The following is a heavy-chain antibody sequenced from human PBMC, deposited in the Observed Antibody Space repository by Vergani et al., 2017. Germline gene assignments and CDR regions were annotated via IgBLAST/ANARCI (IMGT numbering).Heavy chain of an antibody. J-gene: IGHJ5*02. D-gene: IGHD2-2*01. V-gene: IGHV3-23*01. CDR1: GFTFSSYA. Sequence: EVQLLESGGGLVQPGGSLRLSCAASGFTFSSYAMSWVRQAPGKGLEWVSAISGSGGSTYYADSVKGRFTISRDNSKNTLYLQMNSLRAEDTAVYYCARDSEVVPAAEISWFDPWGQGTLVTVSS. CDR2: ISGSGGST. CDR3: ARDSEVVPAAEISWFDP.